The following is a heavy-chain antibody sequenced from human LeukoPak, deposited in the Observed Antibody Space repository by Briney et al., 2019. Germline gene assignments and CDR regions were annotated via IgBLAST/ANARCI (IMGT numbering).Heavy chain of an antibody. J-gene: IGHJ4*02. D-gene: IGHD6-13*01. Sequence: GGSLRLSCAASGFPFSRYWMSWVRQAPGKGLEWVANIKPDGSEKHYVDSVKGRFTFSRDNAKNSLYLQMNGLRAEDMAVYYCARLAAGSDYFDYWGQGTLVTVSS. CDR2: IKPDGSEK. V-gene: IGHV3-7*04. CDR1: GFPFSRYW. CDR3: ARLAAGSDYFDY.